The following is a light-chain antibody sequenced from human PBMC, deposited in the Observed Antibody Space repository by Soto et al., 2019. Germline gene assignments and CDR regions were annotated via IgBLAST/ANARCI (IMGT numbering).Light chain of an antibody. CDR3: QVWDSDSHHVV. CDR1: NIGSRS. V-gene: IGLV3-21*04. CDR2: SNS. Sequence: SYELTQPPSVSVAPGETARVACRGNNIGSRSVHWYQQRPGQAPVLVIYSNSDRPSAIPERFSGSNSANTATLTISRVEAGDEADYYCQVWDSDSHHVVFGGGTKLTVL. J-gene: IGLJ2*01.